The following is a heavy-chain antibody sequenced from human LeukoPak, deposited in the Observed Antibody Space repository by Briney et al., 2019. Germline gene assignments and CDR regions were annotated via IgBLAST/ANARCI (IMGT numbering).Heavy chain of an antibody. Sequence: PSETLSLTCTVSGGSISSSSYYWGWIRQPPGKGLEWIGSIYYSGSTYYNPSLKSRVTISVDTSKNQFSLKLSSLTAADTAVYYCARLGFAYYYDSSGYYQNWFDPWGQGTLVTVSS. CDR2: IYYSGST. V-gene: IGHV4-39*01. CDR3: ARLGFAYYYDSSGYYQNWFDP. J-gene: IGHJ5*02. CDR1: GGSISSSSYY. D-gene: IGHD3-22*01.